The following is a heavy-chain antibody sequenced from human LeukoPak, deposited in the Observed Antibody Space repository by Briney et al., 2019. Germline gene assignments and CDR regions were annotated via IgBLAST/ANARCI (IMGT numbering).Heavy chain of an antibody. CDR2: IYHSGST. J-gene: IGHJ3*02. D-gene: IGHD6-13*01. CDR1: GYSISSGYY. CDR3: ARPQDGYSTVDGFDI. V-gene: IGHV4-38-2*02. Sequence: SETLSLTCTVSGYSISSGYYWGWIRQPPGKGLEWIGSIYHSGSTYYNPSLKSRVTISVDTSKNQFSLKLNYVTAADTAVYYCARPQDGYSTVDGFDIWGQGTRVTVSP.